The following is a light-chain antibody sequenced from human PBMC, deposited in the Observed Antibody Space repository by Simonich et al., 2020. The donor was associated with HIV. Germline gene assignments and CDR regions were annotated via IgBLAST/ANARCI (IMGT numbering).Light chain of an antibody. V-gene: IGKV1D-8*02. CDR2: AAS. J-gene: IGKJ1*01. Sequence: AIWMTQSPSLLSASTGDRVTISCRISQGISSYLAWYQQKPGKAPELLIYAASTLQSGFPSRFSGSGSGTDFTLTISCLQSEDFATYYCQQYYSTPPTFGQGTKVEIK. CDR1: QGISSY. CDR3: QQYYSTPPT.